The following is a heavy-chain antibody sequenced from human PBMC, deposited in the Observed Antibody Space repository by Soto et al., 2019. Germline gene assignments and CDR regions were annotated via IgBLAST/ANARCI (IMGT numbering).Heavy chain of an antibody. V-gene: IGHV1-69*02. J-gene: IGHJ4*02. Sequence: QGHLVQSGAEVKKPGSSVKVSCKASGGTFSSYTISWVRHAPGQGLEWMGRIIPILGIPNYAQKFQGRVTIIADKSTSTAFIELSSLRSEDTAVYYCARASFINEYYIESWGQGTLVTVSS. CDR2: IIPILGIP. CDR1: GGTFSSYT. D-gene: IGHD3-10*01. CDR3: ARASFINEYYIES.